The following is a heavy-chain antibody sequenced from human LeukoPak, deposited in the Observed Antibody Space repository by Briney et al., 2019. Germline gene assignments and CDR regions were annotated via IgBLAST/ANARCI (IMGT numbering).Heavy chain of an antibody. CDR2: IRFDGNNE. CDR1: GFSFSNFG. V-gene: IGHV3-30*02. D-gene: IGHD1-7*01. CDR3: AKDTELELREGYYMDV. J-gene: IGHJ6*03. Sequence: GRSLRLSCAASGFSFSNFGMHWVRQAPGRGLEWVAFIRFDGNNEEYADSVKGRFTISRDNSKNTLFVQMNSLRAEDTAVYYCAKDTELELREGYYMDVWGKGTTVTVSS.